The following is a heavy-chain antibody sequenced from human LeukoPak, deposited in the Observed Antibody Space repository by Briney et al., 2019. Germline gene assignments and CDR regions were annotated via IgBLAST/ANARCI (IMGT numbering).Heavy chain of an antibody. V-gene: IGHV1-46*01. CDR3: AREFSSSCLDF. Sequence: ASVKASCKASGFTFAGYYMHWVRQAPGQALEWIGIINPRGDSTSYAQNFQGRVSMTKGTSSSTLFMELRSLRSEDTAVYYCAREFSSSCLDFWGLGTLVTVSS. CDR2: INPRGDST. J-gene: IGHJ4*02. D-gene: IGHD2-2*01. CDR1: GFTFAGYY.